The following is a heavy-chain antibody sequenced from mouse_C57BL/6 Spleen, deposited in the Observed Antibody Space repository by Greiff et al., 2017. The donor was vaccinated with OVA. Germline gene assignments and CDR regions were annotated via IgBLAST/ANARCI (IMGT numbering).Heavy chain of an antibody. D-gene: IGHD3-3*01. CDR3: ARHREYDY. Sequence: EVKLMESGGDLVKPGGSLKLSCAASGFTFSSYGMSWVRQTPDKRLEWVATISSGGSYTYYPDSVKGRFTISRDNAKNTRYLQMSSLKSEDTAMYYCARHREYDYWGQGTTLTVSS. CDR1: GFTFSSYG. CDR2: ISSGGSYT. V-gene: IGHV5-6*01. J-gene: IGHJ2*01.